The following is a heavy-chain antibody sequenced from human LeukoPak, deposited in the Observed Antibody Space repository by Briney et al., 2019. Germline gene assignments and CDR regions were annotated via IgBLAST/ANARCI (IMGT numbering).Heavy chain of an antibody. V-gene: IGHV1-2*02. CDR1: GYTFTGYY. Sequence: ASVKVSCKASGYTFTGYYMHWVRQAPGQGLEWMGWINPNSGGTNYAQKFQGRVTMTRDTSISTAYMELSRLRSDDTAVYYCAREGIAVAGTGNNWFDPRGQGTLVTVSS. CDR2: INPNSGGT. J-gene: IGHJ5*02. CDR3: AREGIAVAGTGNNWFDP. D-gene: IGHD6-19*01.